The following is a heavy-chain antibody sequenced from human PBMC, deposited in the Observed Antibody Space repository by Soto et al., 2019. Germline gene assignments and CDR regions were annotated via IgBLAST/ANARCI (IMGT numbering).Heavy chain of an antibody. J-gene: IGHJ5*02. V-gene: IGHV3-23*01. D-gene: IGHD6-19*01. CDR1: GFTFSTYA. CDR2: LSGSGGST. CDR3: AQGSSGWYSFGFDP. Sequence: PGGSLRLSCVASGFTFSTYAMNWVRQAPGKGLEWVSALSGSGGSTFYADSVKGRFTISRDNSKNTLFLQMNSLRAEDTAVYYCAQGSSGWYSFGFDPWGQGTLVTVYS.